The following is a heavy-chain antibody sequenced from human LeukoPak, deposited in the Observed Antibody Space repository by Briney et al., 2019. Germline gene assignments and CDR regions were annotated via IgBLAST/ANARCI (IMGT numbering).Heavy chain of an antibody. CDR2: IIPIFGTA. Sequence: SVKVSCKASGGTFSSYAISWVRQAPGQGLEWMGGIIPIFGTANYAQKFQGRVTITADESTSTAYMELSSLRSEDTAVYYCARGHDYGDYVGCFDYWGQGTLVTVSS. CDR1: GGTFSSYA. J-gene: IGHJ4*02. D-gene: IGHD4-17*01. V-gene: IGHV1-69*13. CDR3: ARGHDYGDYVGCFDY.